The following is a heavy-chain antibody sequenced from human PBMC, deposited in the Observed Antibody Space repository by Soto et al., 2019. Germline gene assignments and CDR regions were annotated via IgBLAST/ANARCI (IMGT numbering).Heavy chain of an antibody. D-gene: IGHD3-10*01. J-gene: IGHJ6*02. CDR2: IYYSGST. V-gene: IGHV4-59*01. CDR3: ARDFRDYYGSGTYYYYGMDV. CDR1: GGSISSYY. Sequence: QVQLQESGPGLVKPSETLSLTCTVSGGSISSYYWSWIRQPPGKGLEWIGYIYYSGSTNYNPSLKSRVTISVDTSKNQFSLKLSSVTAADTAVYYCARDFRDYYGSGTYYYYGMDVWGQGTTVTVSS.